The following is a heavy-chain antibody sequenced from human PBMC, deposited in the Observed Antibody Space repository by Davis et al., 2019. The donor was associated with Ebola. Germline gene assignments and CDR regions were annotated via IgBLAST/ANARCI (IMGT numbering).Heavy chain of an antibody. J-gene: IGHJ5*02. CDR2: IYYSGST. CDR3: ARHVTTVTYNWFDP. Sequence: MPGGSLRLSCTVSGGSISSYYWSWIRQPPGKGLEWIGYIYYSGSTNYNPSLKSRVTISVDTSKNQFSLKLTPVTAADTAVYYCARHVTTVTYNWFDPWGQGTLVTVSS. D-gene: IGHD4-17*01. V-gene: IGHV4-59*08. CDR1: GGSISSYY.